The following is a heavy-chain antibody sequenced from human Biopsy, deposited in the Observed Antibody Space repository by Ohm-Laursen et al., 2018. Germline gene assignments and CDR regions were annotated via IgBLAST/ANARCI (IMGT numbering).Heavy chain of an antibody. CDR3: ARTPGKAVAGRFLDL. CDR2: ISSTSKTI. V-gene: IGHV3-11*01. Sequence: SLRLSCAASGFTFSDHSLSWIRQAPGKGLEWIADISSTSKTISYADSVKGRFTISRDNARESIYLQMSTLRAADTAVYYCARTPGKAVAGRFLDLWGRGTLVTVSS. CDR1: GFTFSDHS. D-gene: IGHD6-19*01. J-gene: IGHJ2*01.